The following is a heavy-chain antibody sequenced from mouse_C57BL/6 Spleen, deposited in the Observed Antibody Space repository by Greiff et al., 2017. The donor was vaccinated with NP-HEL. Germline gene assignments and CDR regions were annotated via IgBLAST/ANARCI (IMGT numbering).Heavy chain of an antibody. Sequence: EVQLQQSGPELVKPGASVKISCKASGYTFTDYYMNWVKQSHGKSLEWIGDINPNNGGTSYNQKFKGKATLTVDKSSSTAYMELRSLTSEDSAVYYCARRILGYGSSPGYFDVWGTGTTVTVSS. J-gene: IGHJ1*03. CDR1: GYTFTDYY. CDR2: INPNNGGT. V-gene: IGHV1-26*01. D-gene: IGHD1-1*01. CDR3: ARRILGYGSSPGYFDV.